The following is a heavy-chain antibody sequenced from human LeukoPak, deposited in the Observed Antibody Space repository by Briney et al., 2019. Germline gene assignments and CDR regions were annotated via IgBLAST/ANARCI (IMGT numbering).Heavy chain of an antibody. Sequence: PSETLSLTCAVYGGSFSGYYWSWIRQPPGKGLEWIGEINHSGSTNYNPSLKGRVTISVDTSKNQLSLKLSSVTAADTAVYYCAKKGAWGSGFNYMDVWGKGTTVTVSS. CDR1: GGSFSGYY. V-gene: IGHV4-34*01. CDR2: INHSGST. CDR3: AKKGAWGSGFNYMDV. D-gene: IGHD3-10*01. J-gene: IGHJ6*03.